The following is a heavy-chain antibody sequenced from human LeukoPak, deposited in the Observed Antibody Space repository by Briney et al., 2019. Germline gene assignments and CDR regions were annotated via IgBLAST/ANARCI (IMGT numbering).Heavy chain of an antibody. J-gene: IGHJ4*02. Sequence: GGSLRLSCAASGFTSSSYWMSWVRQAPGKGVEWVANIKLDGSETYTVDSVKGRCTISRDNAKSSLYLQMNSLRAEDTAVYYCARDGYNFFHWGQGTLVTVSS. V-gene: IGHV3-7*01. CDR3: ARDGYNFFH. CDR2: IKLDGSET. CDR1: GFTSSSYW. D-gene: IGHD5-24*01.